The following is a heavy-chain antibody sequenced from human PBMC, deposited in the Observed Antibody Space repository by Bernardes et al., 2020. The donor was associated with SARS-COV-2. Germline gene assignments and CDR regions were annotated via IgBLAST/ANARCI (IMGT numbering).Heavy chain of an antibody. CDR2: IYPGDSDT. V-gene: IGHV5-51*01. CDR3: ARHYCSSTSCYAGAYYYYGMDV. D-gene: IGHD2-2*01. CDR1: GYSFTSYW. J-gene: IGHJ6*02. Sequence: GESLKISCKGSGYSFTSYWIGWVRQMPGKGLEWMGIIYPGDSDTRYSPSFQGQVTISADKSISTAYLQWSSLKASDTAMYYCARHYCSSTSCYAGAYYYYGMDVWGQGTTVTVSS.